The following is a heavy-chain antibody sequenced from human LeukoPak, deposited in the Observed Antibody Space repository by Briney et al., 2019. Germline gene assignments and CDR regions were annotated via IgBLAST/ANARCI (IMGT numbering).Heavy chain of an antibody. CDR2: ISSSSRYI. CDR1: GFTFSSYS. J-gene: IGHJ4*02. V-gene: IGHV3-21*01. Sequence: GGSLRLSCAASGFTFSSYSMNWVRQAPGKGLEWVSSISSSSRYIYYADSVKGRFTISRDNAKNSLYLQMNSRRAEDTAVYYCARDEYSSSSGFDYWGQGTLVTVSS. CDR3: ARDEYSSSSGFDY. D-gene: IGHD6-6*01.